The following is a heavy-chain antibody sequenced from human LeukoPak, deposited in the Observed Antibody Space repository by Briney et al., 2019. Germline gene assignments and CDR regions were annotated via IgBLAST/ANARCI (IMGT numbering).Heavy chain of an antibody. CDR3: ARLAHSGYDLQYFDY. J-gene: IGHJ4*02. CDR1: GFTFSSYS. D-gene: IGHD5-12*01. Sequence: GGSLRLSCAASGFTFSSYSVNWVRQAPGKGLEWVSSISSSSSYIYYADSVKGRFTISRDNAKNSLYLQMNSLRAEDTAVYYCARLAHSGYDLQYFDYWGQGTLVTVSS. V-gene: IGHV3-21*01. CDR2: ISSSSSYI.